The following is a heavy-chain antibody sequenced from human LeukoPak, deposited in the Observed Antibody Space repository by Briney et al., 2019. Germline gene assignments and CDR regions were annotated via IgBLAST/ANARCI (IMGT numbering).Heavy chain of an antibody. CDR1: GGSISSYY. J-gene: IGHJ2*01. V-gene: IGHV4-59*01. D-gene: IGHD5-18*01. CDR3: ARSGYSYDSAVYWNFDL. Sequence: SETLSLTCTVSGGSISSYYWTWIRQPPGKGLEWIGYVSYSGTTKYNPSLKSRVTMSVDMSKNRSSLGLTSVTAADTAVYYCARSGYSYDSAVYWNFDLWGRGTLVTVSS. CDR2: VSYSGTT.